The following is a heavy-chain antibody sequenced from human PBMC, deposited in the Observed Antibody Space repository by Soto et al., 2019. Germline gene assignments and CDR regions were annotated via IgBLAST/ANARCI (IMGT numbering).Heavy chain of an antibody. J-gene: IGHJ4*02. CDR3: AKDHCSSTSCYSFGY. D-gene: IGHD2-2*02. V-gene: IGHV3-30*18. CDR2: ISYDGSNK. Sequence: QVQLVESGGGVVQPGRSLRLSCAASGFTFRSYGMHWVRQAPGKGLEWVAVISYDGSNKYYADSVKGRFTISRDNSKNTLYLQMNSLRAEDTAVYYCAKDHCSSTSCYSFGYWGQGTLVTVSS. CDR1: GFTFRSYG.